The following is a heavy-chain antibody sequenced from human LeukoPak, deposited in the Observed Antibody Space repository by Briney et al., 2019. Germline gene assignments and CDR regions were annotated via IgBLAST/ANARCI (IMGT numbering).Heavy chain of an antibody. D-gene: IGHD2-2*01. CDR1: GGSFSGYY. V-gene: IGHV4-34*01. CDR2: INHSGST. J-gene: IGHJ4*02. CDR3: ASRYCSSTSCYLPDY. Sequence: SETLSLTCAVYGGSFSGYYWSWIRQPPGKGLEWIGEINHSGSTNYNPSLKSRVTILVDTSKNQFSLKLSSVTAADTAVYYCASRYCSSTSCYLPDYWGQGTLVTVSS.